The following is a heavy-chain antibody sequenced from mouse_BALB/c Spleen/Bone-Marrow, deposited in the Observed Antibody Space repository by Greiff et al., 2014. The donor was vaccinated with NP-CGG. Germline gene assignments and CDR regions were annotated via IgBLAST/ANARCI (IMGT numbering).Heavy chain of an antibody. CDR1: GFNIKDTY. CDR2: IDPANGNT. D-gene: IGHD2-14*01. Sequence: DVKLVESGAELVKPGASVKLSCTASGFNIKDTYMHWVKQRPEQGLEWIGRIDPANGNTKYDPKFQGKATITADTPSNTAYLQLSSLTSEDTAVYYCASYYRYDRRFAYWGQGTLVTVSA. J-gene: IGHJ3*01. CDR3: ASYYRYDRRFAY. V-gene: IGHV14-3*02.